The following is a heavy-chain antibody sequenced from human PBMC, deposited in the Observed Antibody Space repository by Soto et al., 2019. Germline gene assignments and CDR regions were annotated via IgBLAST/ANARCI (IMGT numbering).Heavy chain of an antibody. CDR3: AREFGAAVHAAQLDY. CDR2: IWHDGSKE. D-gene: IGHD3-16*01. CDR1: GFTFGTYG. V-gene: IGHV3-33*01. Sequence: QVQLVESGGGVVQSGTSLRLSCAASGFTFGTYGMHWVRQAPGKRLEWLAVIWHDGSKENYADSVRGRFTISRDKYKNRVYLQMNSLRGEDTAVYFCAREFGAAVHAAQLDYWGQGTPVTVSS. J-gene: IGHJ4*02.